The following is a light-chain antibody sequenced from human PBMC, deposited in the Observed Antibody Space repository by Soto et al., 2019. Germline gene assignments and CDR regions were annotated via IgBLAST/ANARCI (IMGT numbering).Light chain of an antibody. J-gene: IGLJ1*01. Sequence: QPVLTQPASVSGSPGQSITISCGGTSSDVGAYIYVSWYQQFPGKAPKLILYEVNNRPSGVSNRFSGSKSGTTASLTISGLQPEDEADYYCSAYSDIDTKVFGTGTKLTVL. CDR3: SAYSDIDTKV. V-gene: IGLV2-14*03. CDR1: SSDVGAYIY. CDR2: EVN.